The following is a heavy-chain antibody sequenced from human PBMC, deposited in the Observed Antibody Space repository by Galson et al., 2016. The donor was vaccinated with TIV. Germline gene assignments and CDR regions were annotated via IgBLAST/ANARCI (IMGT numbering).Heavy chain of an antibody. CDR2: ISYDGSYK. CDR1: GFSFSDYD. Sequence: SLRLSCAASGFSFSDYDLHWVRQAPGRGLEWLAVISYDGSYKYYADSVKGRFTISRDNTKNTVSLQMNSLRPEDTGVYYCAKDPRLYGDYLLAYFDFWGQGDLVTVSS. D-gene: IGHD4-17*01. CDR3: AKDPRLYGDYLLAYFDF. J-gene: IGHJ4*02. V-gene: IGHV3-30*18.